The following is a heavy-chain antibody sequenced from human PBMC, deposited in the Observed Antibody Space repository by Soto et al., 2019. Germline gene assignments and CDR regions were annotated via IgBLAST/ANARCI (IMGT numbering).Heavy chain of an antibody. CDR3: ARDFPPSFLEWLFTYGMDG. Sequence: SQTLSLTCAISGDTVSSDSASWNWIRQSPSKGLEWLGRAYYRSKWYIEYAPSVQSRVTINPDTSKNQLSLQLNSLTPEDTAVYYCARDFPPSFLEWLFTYGMDGWGQGTTVTFSS. CDR1: GDTVSSDSAS. CDR2: AYYRSKWYI. V-gene: IGHV6-1*01. J-gene: IGHJ6*02. D-gene: IGHD3-3*01.